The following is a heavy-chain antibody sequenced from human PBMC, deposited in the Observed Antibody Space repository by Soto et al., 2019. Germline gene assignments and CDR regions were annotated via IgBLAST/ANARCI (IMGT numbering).Heavy chain of an antibody. V-gene: IGHV4-4*02. CDR2: IYHSGST. D-gene: IGHD6-6*01. J-gene: IGHJ6*02. CDR1: GGSISSSNW. Sequence: QVQLQEPGPGLVKPSGTLSLTCAVSGGSISSSNWWSWVRQPPGKGLEWIGEIYHSGSTNYNPSLKSLVTISVDKSKTQFSLKLSSVTAADTAVYYCARDPARIAARPYYYYYGMDVWGQGTTVTVSS. CDR3: ARDPARIAARPYYYYYGMDV.